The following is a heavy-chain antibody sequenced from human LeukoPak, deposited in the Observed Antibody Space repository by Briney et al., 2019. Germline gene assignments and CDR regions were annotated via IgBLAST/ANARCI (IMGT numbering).Heavy chain of an antibody. D-gene: IGHD6-13*01. CDR3: ARSPRIAAAVPLGYFQH. V-gene: IGHV4-31*03. J-gene: IGHJ1*01. CDR2: IYYSGST. CDR1: GGSISSGGYY. Sequence: PSETLSLTCTASGGSISSGGYYWSWIRQHPGKGLEWIGYIYYSGSTYYNPSLKSRVTISVDTSKNQFSLKLSSVTAADTAVYYCARSPRIAAAVPLGYFQHWGQGTLVTVSS.